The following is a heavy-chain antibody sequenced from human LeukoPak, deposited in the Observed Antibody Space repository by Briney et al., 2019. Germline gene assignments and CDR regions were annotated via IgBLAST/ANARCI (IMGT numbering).Heavy chain of an antibody. CDR3: ARTLVRGYWYFDL. D-gene: IGHD3-10*01. Sequence: AETLSLTCTVSGGSISGYYWTWTRPPPGEGREWIRYIYYSGSNKYNPSLKSRVTISVETSKNQFSLKLNSVTGADTAVYYCARTLVRGYWYFDLWGRGTLVTVSS. CDR1: GGSISGYY. CDR2: IYYSGSN. J-gene: IGHJ2*01. V-gene: IGHV4-59*01.